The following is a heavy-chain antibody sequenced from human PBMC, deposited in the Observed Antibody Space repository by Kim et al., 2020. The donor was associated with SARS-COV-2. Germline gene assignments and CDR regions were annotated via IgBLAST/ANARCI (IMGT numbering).Heavy chain of an antibody. CDR1: GYSFTSYW. Sequence: GESLKISCKGSGYSFTSYWIGWVRQMPGKGLEWMGIIYPGDSDTRYSPSFQGQVTISADKSISTAYLQWSSLKASDTAMYYCARWGIIAVAGKGIDYWGQGTLVTVSS. V-gene: IGHV5-51*01. J-gene: IGHJ4*02. CDR2: IYPGDSDT. D-gene: IGHD6-19*01. CDR3: ARWGIIAVAGKGIDY.